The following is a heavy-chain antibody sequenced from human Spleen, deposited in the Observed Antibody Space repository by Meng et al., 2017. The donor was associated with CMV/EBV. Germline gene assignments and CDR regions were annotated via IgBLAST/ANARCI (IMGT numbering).Heavy chain of an antibody. D-gene: IGHD6-6*01. J-gene: IGHJ6*02. CDR3: ARDGATITSRPRYYFYGMDV. CDR1: GYTFTGYY. CDR2: INPNSGGT. V-gene: IGHV1-2*02. Sequence: ASVKVSCKASGYTFTGYYMHWVRQAPGQGLEWMGWINPNSGGTNYAQKFQGRVTMTRDTSISTAYMELNSLRSEDTAVYFCARDGATITSRPRYYFYGMDVWGQGTTVTVSS.